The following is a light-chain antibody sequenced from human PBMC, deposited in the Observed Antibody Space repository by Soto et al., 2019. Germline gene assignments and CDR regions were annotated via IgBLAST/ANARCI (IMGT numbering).Light chain of an antibody. CDR2: RNN. CDR1: SSNIGSNP. J-gene: IGLJ2*01. V-gene: IGLV1-47*01. CDR3: AAWDDSLSGVV. Sequence: QAVVTQPPSASGTPGQRVTISCSGSSSNIGSNPVYWYQQLPGTAPKLLIYRNNQRPSGVPDRFSGSKSGTSASRAISGLRSEDEADYYCAAWDDSLSGVVFGGGTKLTVL.